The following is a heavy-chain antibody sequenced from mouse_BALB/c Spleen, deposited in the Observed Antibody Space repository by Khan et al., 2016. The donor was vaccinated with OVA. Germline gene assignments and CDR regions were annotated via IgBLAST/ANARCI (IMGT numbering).Heavy chain of an antibody. V-gene: IGHV9-4*02. J-gene: IGHJ4*01. CDR3: ARGGAAYYRNDGGAMDY. CDR1: GYTFTTAG. CDR2: INTHSGVP. D-gene: IGHD2-14*01. Sequence: QIQLVQSGPELKKPGETVRISCKASGYTFTTAGMQWVQKMPGKGLKWIGWINTHSGVPKYAEDFKGRFAFSLETSASTVYLQITNRKNEDTATYFCARGGAAYYRNDGGAMDYWGQGTSGTVSS.